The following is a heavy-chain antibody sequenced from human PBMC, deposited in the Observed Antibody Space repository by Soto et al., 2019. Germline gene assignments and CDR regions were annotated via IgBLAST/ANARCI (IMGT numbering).Heavy chain of an antibody. Sequence: QVHLVESGGGVVQTGRSLRLSCAASGFTFSRFSMHWVRQAPGKGLAWVAVISYDGKNKHFAESVKGRFSVSRDDSKNTIYLEMNNLRGDDSSVYYCARDHGMFLSYYYYCLDVWGQETTVTVSS. CDR2: ISYDGKNK. CDR1: GFTFSRFS. CDR3: ARDHGMFLSYYYYCLDV. J-gene: IGHJ6*02. D-gene: IGHD3-10*02. V-gene: IGHV3-30*04.